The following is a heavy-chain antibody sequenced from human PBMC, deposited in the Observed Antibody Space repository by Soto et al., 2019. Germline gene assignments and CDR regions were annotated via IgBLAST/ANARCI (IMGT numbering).Heavy chain of an antibody. Sequence: QVQLVQSGAEVKKPGASVKVSCKASGYTFTSYGISWVRQAPGQGLEWMGWISAYNGNTNYAQKLQGRVTMATDTSTRTAYMELRSLRSDDPGVYYCARDKADGSGSYYGYWGQGTLVTVSS. CDR1: GYTFTSYG. D-gene: IGHD3-10*01. CDR2: ISAYNGNT. J-gene: IGHJ4*02. CDR3: ARDKADGSGSYYGY. V-gene: IGHV1-18*01.